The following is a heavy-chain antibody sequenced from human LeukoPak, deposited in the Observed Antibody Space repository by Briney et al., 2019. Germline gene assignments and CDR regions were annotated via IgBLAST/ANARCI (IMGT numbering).Heavy chain of an antibody. CDR2: INPNTGVK. D-gene: IGHD1-26*01. Sequence: ASVKVSCKSSGYTFTAYYMHWVRQAPGQGLEWMGLINPNTGVKKFAQKFQGRVTMSRDTSISTAYMELNRLTSDDTAVYYCARDYSGSQLGDYWGQGTLVTVSS. J-gene: IGHJ4*02. CDR3: ARDYSGSQLGDY. CDR1: GYTFTAYY. V-gene: IGHV1-2*02.